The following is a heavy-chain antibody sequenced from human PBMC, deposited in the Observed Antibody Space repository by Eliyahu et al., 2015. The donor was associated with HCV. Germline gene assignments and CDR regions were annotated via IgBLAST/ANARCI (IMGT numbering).Heavy chain of an antibody. Sequence: QVQLVQSGAEVKKPGASVKVSCKASGYTFTSYYMHWVRQAPGQGLEWMGIINPSGGSTSYAQKFQGRVTMTRDTSTSTVYMELSSLRSEDTAVYYCARYYYYDSSGYYYGPYGMDVWGQGTTVTVSS. CDR1: GYTFTSYY. V-gene: IGHV1-46*03. J-gene: IGHJ6*02. CDR2: INPSGGST. CDR3: ARYYYYDSSGYYYGPYGMDV. D-gene: IGHD3-22*01.